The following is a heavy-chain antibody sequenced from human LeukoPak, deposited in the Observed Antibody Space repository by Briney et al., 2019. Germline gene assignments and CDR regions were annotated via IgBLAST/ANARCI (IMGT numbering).Heavy chain of an antibody. CDR2: IYTSGST. V-gene: IGHV4-61*02. D-gene: IGHD2-2*01. J-gene: IGHJ3*02. CDR3: ARGPYCSSSSPIPCAFDI. CDR1: GGSISSGSSY. Sequence: PSETQSLTCTVSGGSISSGSSYWSWIRQPAGKGLEWIGRIYTSGSTNYNPSLKSRVTISVDTSKNQFSLKLSSVTAADTAVYYCARGPYCSSSSPIPCAFDIWGQGTMVTVSS.